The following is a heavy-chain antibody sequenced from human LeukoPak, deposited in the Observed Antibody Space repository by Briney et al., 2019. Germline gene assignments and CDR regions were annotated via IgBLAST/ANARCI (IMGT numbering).Heavy chain of an antibody. D-gene: IGHD1-1*01. CDR1: GFTFSSYS. CDR3: AREYDNQRDY. Sequence: GGSLRLSCSASGFTFSSYSMNWVRQTPGKGLEWVSYISSSSSTIYYADSVKGRFTISRDNAKNSLYLQMNSLRDEDTAVYYCAREYDNQRDYWGQGTLVTVSS. J-gene: IGHJ4*02. CDR2: ISSSSSTI. V-gene: IGHV3-48*02.